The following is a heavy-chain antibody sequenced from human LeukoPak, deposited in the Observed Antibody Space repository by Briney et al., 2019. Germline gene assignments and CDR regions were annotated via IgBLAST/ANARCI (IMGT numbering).Heavy chain of an antibody. Sequence: GGSLRLSCAASGFTVTNNYMSWVRQAPGMGLEWVSMIYSGGNTYYADSVKGRFTISRDNSENTLYLQMNSLRVEDTAVYYCASSPTVTTFDYWGQGTLVTVSS. V-gene: IGHV3-66*01. CDR3: ASSPTVTTFDY. D-gene: IGHD4-17*01. J-gene: IGHJ4*02. CDR2: IYSGGNT. CDR1: GFTVTNNY.